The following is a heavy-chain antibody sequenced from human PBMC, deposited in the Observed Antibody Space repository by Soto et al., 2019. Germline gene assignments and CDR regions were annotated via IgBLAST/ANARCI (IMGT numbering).Heavy chain of an antibody. CDR2: IIPILGIA. J-gene: IGHJ4*02. CDR3: ARERQGIAAAGYFDY. V-gene: IGHV1-69*04. Sequence: ASVKVSWKASGGTFSIYTISLVRQAPGQGLEWMGRIIPILGIANYAQKFQGRFTISRDNSKNTLYLQMNSLRAEDTAVYYCARERQGIAAAGYFDYWGQGTLVTVSS. CDR1: GGTFSIYT. D-gene: IGHD6-13*01.